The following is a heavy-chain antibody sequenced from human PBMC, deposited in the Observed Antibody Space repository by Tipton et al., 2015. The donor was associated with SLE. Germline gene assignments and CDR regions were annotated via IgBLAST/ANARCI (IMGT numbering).Heavy chain of an antibody. D-gene: IGHD5-24*01. V-gene: IGHV3-48*03. Sequence: GSLRLSCTVYGFTFNSYEMNWVRQAPGKGLEWVSYIDSGGSPIYYADSVQGRFTVSRDNTKNSLYLHMTSLRAEDTAIYYCARAHSGRWLEYWGQGTLVIVSS. J-gene: IGHJ4*02. CDR2: IDSGGSPI. CDR1: GFTFNSYE. CDR3: ARAHSGRWLEY.